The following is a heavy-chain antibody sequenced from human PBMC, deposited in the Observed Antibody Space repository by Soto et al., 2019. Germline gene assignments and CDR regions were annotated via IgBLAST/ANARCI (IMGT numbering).Heavy chain of an antibody. CDR1: GFSFSNYV. CDR2: IIGVGTDT. D-gene: IGHD1-26*01. J-gene: IGHJ5*02. Sequence: GRLLRVLSAASGFSFSNYVMHRVRLAPGKRLEWVSSIIGVGTDTYYADSVRGRFTISRDNSRDTLFLQMNSLRGDDTAIYFCAKGSAGRCIGARSYPLDLWGQGTLVTVSS. CDR3: AKGSAGRCIGARSYPLDL. V-gene: IGHV3-23*01.